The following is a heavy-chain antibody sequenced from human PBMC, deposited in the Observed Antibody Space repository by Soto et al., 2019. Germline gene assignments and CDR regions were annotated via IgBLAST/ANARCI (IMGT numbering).Heavy chain of an antibody. Sequence: ASVKVSCKTSGYTFTSYDSNWVRQANGQGLEWMGWMNPNSGNTDYAEKFQGRVSMTRNTSISTAYMELSSLRPEDSALYYCARRGQTPASGSNFDYWGQGTLVTVSS. CDR3: ARRGQTPASGSNFDY. CDR1: GYTFTSYD. V-gene: IGHV1-8*01. D-gene: IGHD6-13*01. J-gene: IGHJ4*02. CDR2: MNPNSGNT.